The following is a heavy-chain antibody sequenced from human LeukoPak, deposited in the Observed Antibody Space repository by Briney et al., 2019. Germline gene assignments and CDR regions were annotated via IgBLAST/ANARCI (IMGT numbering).Heavy chain of an antibody. D-gene: IGHD3-3*02. J-gene: IGHJ4*02. CDR1: GFTFSNYW. V-gene: IGHV3-7*01. Sequence: GGSLRLSCAVSGFTFSNYWVTWVRQTPGKWLEFVANINQDVSVKNYVGSVKGRFSISRDNAKNSLYLQMGSLRVDDTVIYYCARDPGFSSFDYWGQGTLVTVSS. CDR3: ARDPGFSSFDY. CDR2: INQDVSVK.